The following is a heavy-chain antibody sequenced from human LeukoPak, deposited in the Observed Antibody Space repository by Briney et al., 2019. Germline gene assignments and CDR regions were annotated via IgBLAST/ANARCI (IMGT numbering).Heavy chain of an antibody. CDR1: GFTFSSYA. CDR2: ISYDGSNK. D-gene: IGHD4-11*01. CDR3: AKMVWTTVTTVIDY. V-gene: IGHV3-30-3*02. J-gene: IGHJ4*02. Sequence: GGSLRLSCAASGFTFSSYAMHWVRQAPGKGLEWVAVISYDGSNKYYADSVKGRFTISSDNSKNTLYLQMNSLRAEDTAVYYCAKMVWTTVTTVIDYWGQGTLVTVFS.